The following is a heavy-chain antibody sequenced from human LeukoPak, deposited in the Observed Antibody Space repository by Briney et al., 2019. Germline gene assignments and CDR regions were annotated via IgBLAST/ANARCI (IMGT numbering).Heavy chain of an antibody. CDR3: ATALLKYDSSGYYFANFDC. CDR1: GYTLTELS. V-gene: IGHV1-24*01. Sequence: GASVKVSCKVSGYTLTELSMHWVRQAPGKGLEWMGGFDPEDGETIYAQKFQGRVTMTEDTSTDTAYMELSSLRSEDTAVYYCATALLKYDSSGYYFANFDCWGQGTLVTVSS. D-gene: IGHD3-22*01. J-gene: IGHJ4*02. CDR2: FDPEDGET.